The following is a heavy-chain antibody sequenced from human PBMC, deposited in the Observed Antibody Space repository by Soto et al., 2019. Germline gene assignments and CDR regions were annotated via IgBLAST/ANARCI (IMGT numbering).Heavy chain of an antibody. CDR1: GYSFTSYW. CDR2: IYPGDSDT. CDR3: ARPGFYYDSSGSSYYYYGMDV. V-gene: IGHV5-51*01. D-gene: IGHD3-22*01. J-gene: IGHJ6*02. Sequence: PGESLKISCKGSGYSFTSYWIGWVRQMPGKGLEWMGIIYPGDSDTRYSPSFQGQVTISADKSISTAYLQWSSLKASGTAMYYCARPGFYYDSSGSSYYYYGMDVWGQGTTVTVSS.